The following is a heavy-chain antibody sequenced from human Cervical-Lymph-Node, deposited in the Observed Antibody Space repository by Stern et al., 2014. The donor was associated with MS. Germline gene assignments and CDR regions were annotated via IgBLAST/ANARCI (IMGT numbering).Heavy chain of an antibody. CDR1: GFTFSGVA. CDR2: IRSKANNYAT. Sequence: EVQLVESGGGLVQPGGSLNLSCAASGFTFSGVAVNWVRQASGKGLEWVGRIRSKANNYATAYATSLKGRFTISRDDSKTTAYLQMKSLKTEDTAVYYCTLRGYYDSSGSVEKGVWGQGTTVTVSS. CDR3: TLRGYYDSSGSVEKGV. D-gene: IGHD3-22*01. V-gene: IGHV3-73*02. J-gene: IGHJ6*02.